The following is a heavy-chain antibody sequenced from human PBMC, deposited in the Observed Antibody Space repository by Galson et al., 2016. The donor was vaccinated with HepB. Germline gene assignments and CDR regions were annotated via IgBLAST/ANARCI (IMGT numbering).Heavy chain of an antibody. V-gene: IGHV3-74*01. Sequence: SLRLSCAASGFNFSSYWMHWVHQVPGKGLLWVACIRTDGTVTHYADSVKGRFAISRDNSKNTVYLQMNSLRAEDTAVYYCRAGAFWGQGTLVTVSS. CDR2: IRTDGTVT. D-gene: IGHD6-13*01. CDR1: GFNFSSYW. CDR3: RAGAF. J-gene: IGHJ4*02.